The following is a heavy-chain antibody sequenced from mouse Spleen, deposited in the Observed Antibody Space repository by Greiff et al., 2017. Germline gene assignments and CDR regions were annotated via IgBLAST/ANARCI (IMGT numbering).Heavy chain of an antibody. CDR3: ARGGDWGRLFDY. Sequence: VQLQQPGAELVMPGASVKLSCKASGYTFTSYWMHWVKQRPGQGLEWIGEIDPSDSYTNYNQKFKGKATLTVDKSSSTAYMQLSSLTSEDSAVYYCARGGDWGRLFDYWGQGTTLTVSS. J-gene: IGHJ2*01. CDR1: GYTFTSYW. CDR2: IDPSDSYT. V-gene: IGHV1-69*01. D-gene: IGHD4-1*01.